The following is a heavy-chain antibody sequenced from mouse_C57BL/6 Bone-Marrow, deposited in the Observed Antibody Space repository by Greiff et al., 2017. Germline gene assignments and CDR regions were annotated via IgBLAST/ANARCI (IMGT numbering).Heavy chain of an antibody. V-gene: IGHV1-69*01. J-gene: IGHJ3*01. D-gene: IGHD2-4*01. CDR2: IDPSDSYT. Sequence: QVQLQQPGAELVMPGASVKLSCKASGYTFTSYWMHWVKQRPGQGLEWIGEIDPSDSYTNYNQKFKGKSTLTVDKSSSTAYMQLSSLISEDSAVYYCARRGYEYDAEGFAYWGQGTLVTVSA. CDR1: GYTFTSYW. CDR3: ARRGYEYDAEGFAY.